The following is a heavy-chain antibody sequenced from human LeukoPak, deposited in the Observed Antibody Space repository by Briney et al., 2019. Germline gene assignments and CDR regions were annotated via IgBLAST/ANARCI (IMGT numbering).Heavy chain of an antibody. CDR2: INHSGST. V-gene: IGHV4-34*01. CDR1: GGSFSGYY. D-gene: IGHD3-10*01. Sequence: RPSETLSLTCAVYGGSFSGYYWSWIRQPPGKGLEWIGEINHSGSTNYNPSLKSRVTISVDTSKNQFSLKLSSVTAADTAVYYCARGDGGLLWFGELFDPWGQGTLSPSPQ. CDR3: ARGDGGLLWFGELFDP. J-gene: IGHJ5*02.